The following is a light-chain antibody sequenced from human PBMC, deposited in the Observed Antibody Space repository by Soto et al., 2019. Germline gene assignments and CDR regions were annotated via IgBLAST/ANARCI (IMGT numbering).Light chain of an antibody. CDR1: SSDVGGYNY. CDR3: CSYTSSSTYV. Sequence: QYALTQPASVSGSPGQSITISCTGTSSDVGGYNYVSWYQQHPGKAPKLMIFDVNNRPSGVSNRFSGSKSGNTASLTISGLQAEDEADYYCCSYTSSSTYVFGTGTKLTVL. V-gene: IGLV2-14*01. J-gene: IGLJ1*01. CDR2: DVN.